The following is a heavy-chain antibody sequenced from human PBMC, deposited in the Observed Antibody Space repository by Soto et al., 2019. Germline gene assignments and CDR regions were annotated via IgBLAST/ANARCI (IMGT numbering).Heavy chain of an antibody. V-gene: IGHV1-46*01. CDR2: INPSLGRA. J-gene: IGHJ4*02. Sequence: QVQLVQSGTEVKRPGASVKLSCKTSGFSFTSNHIHWLRQAPGQGLEWMGVINPSLGRANYAQKIPDRVAMTWDTCTTTVYMELSGLRSPDTAVYICAREAYSSAAFFFAYWGKGALLPFSS. CDR1: GFSFTSNH. D-gene: IGHD6-13*01. CDR3: AREAYSSAAFFFAY.